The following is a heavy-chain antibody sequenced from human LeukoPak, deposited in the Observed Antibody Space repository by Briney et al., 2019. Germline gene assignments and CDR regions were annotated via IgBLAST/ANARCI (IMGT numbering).Heavy chain of an antibody. Sequence: GGSLRLSCAASGFTVSSNYMSWVRQAPGKGLEWVSVIYSGGNTYYADSVKGRFTISRDNSKNTLYPQMNSLRAEDTAVYYCARGSRGGDCELDYWGQGTLVTVSS. CDR3: ARGSRGGDCELDY. CDR1: GFTVSSNY. J-gene: IGHJ4*02. D-gene: IGHD2-21*02. CDR2: IYSGGNT. V-gene: IGHV3-53*01.